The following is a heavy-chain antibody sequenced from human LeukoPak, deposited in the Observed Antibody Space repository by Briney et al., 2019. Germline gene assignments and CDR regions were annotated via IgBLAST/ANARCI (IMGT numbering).Heavy chain of an antibody. J-gene: IGHJ4*02. CDR2: ISYDGSNK. D-gene: IGHD5-12*01. V-gene: IGHV3-30*18. Sequence: GGSLRLSCAASGFTFSSYGMHWVRQAPGKGLEWVAVISYDGSNKYYADSVKGRFTISRDNSKNTLYLQMNSLRAEDTAVYYCAKGGSIVATMNYFDYWGQGTLVTVSS. CDR3: AKGGSIVATMNYFDY. CDR1: GFTFSSYG.